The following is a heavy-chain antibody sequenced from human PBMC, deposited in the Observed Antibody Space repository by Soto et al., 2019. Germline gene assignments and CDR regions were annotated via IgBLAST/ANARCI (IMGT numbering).Heavy chain of an antibody. CDR1: GYTFTSYY. V-gene: IGHV1-46*03. Sequence: ASVKVSCKASGYTFTSYYMHWVRQAPGQGLEWMGIINPSGGSTSYAQKFQGRVTMTRDTSTSTVYMELSSLRSEDTAVYYCARDRLDYGDYGGEGPSHYYYYYMDVWGKGTTVTVSS. CDR3: ARDRLDYGDYGGEGPSHYYYYYMDV. CDR2: INPSGGST. J-gene: IGHJ6*03. D-gene: IGHD4-17*01.